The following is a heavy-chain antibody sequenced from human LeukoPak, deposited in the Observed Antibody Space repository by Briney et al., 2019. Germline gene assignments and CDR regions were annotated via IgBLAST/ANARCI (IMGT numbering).Heavy chain of an antibody. V-gene: IGHV4-39*07. Sequence: PSETLSLTCTVSGGSISSSSYYWGWIRQPPGKGLEWIGSIYYSGSTYYNPSLKSRVTISVDTSKNLFSLKLSSVTAADTAVYYCARGKLRYFDWPYFDYWGQGTLVTVSS. J-gene: IGHJ4*02. CDR2: IYYSGST. CDR1: GGSISSSSYY. D-gene: IGHD3-9*01. CDR3: ARGKLRYFDWPYFDY.